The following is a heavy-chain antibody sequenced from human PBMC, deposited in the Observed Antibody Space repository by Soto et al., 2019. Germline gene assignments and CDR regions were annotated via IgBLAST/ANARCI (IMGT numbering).Heavy chain of an antibody. Sequence: GGSLRLSCAASGFTFNTYAMSWVRQAPGRGLEWVSGIRGSGDNTYYPDSVKGRFTISGDNSTNTLYLQMNNLRAEDTAVYYCADGGEWLCNFVYWGQGTLVTVSS. CDR1: GFTFNTYA. V-gene: IGHV3-23*01. J-gene: IGHJ4*02. CDR3: ADGGEWLCNFVY. D-gene: IGHD3-3*01. CDR2: IRGSGDNT.